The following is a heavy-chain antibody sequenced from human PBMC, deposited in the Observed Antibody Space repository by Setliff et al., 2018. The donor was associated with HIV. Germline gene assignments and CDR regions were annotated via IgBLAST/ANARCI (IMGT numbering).Heavy chain of an antibody. J-gene: IGHJ5*02. CDR1: GGSINTGGYY. Sequence: SETLSLTCVVSGGSINTGGYYWTWIRQVPGKGLEWIGSIYYTGTTNYNPSLESRLTISIDTSQNHFSLKLTSVTAADTALYFCSRGSYYKGLDPWGQGTLVTVSS. CDR2: IYYTGTT. D-gene: IGHD3-10*01. V-gene: IGHV4-31*11. CDR3: SRGSYYKGLDP.